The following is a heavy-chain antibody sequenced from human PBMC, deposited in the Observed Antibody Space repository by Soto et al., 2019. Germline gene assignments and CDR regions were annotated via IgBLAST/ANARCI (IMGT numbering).Heavy chain of an antibody. J-gene: IGHJ3*02. D-gene: IGHD1-20*01. Sequence: ASVKVSCKASGGTFSSYAISWVRQAPGQGLEWMGIINPSGGSTSYAQKFQGRVTMTRDTSTGTVYMELSSLRSEDTAVYYCARVPGYNVNDAFDIWGQGTMVTVSS. CDR2: INPSGGST. CDR1: GGTFSSYA. CDR3: ARVPGYNVNDAFDI. V-gene: IGHV1-46*03.